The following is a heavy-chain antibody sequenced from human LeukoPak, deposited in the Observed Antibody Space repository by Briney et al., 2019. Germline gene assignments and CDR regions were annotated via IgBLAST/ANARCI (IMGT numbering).Heavy chain of an antibody. CDR2: IRYDGGNT. V-gene: IGHV3-30*02. D-gene: IGHD2-2*01. CDR1: GFIFSNYA. Sequence: PGGSLRLSCAASGFIFSNYAMQWVRQAPGMGLEWVAFIRYDGGNTYYADSVKGRFTISRDNAKNSLYLQMNSLRAEDTAVYYCARDAGDIVVVPAAHFDYWGQGTLVTVSS. J-gene: IGHJ4*02. CDR3: ARDAGDIVVVPAAHFDY.